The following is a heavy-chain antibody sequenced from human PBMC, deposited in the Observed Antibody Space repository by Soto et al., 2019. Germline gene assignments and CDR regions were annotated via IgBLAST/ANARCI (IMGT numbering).Heavy chain of an antibody. CDR3: AKTSSGWRGYFQH. V-gene: IGHV3-9*01. J-gene: IGHJ1*01. CDR1: GFTFDDYA. Sequence: EVQLVESGGGLVQPGRSLRLSCAASGFTFDDYAMHWVRQAPGKGLEWVSGISWNSGSIGYADSVKGRFTISRDNAKNSLYLQMNSLRAEDTALYYCAKTSSGWRGYFQHWGQGTLVTVSS. D-gene: IGHD6-19*01. CDR2: ISWNSGSI.